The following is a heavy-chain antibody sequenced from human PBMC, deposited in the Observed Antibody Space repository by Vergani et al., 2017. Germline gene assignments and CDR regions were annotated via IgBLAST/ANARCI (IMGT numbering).Heavy chain of an antibody. D-gene: IGHD3-16*02. Sequence: QVQLQESGSGLVKPSQTLSLTCAVSGDSITNGGFSWNWIRQPPGKGPEWIGYIFPRGNSDYNPSLKNRVSISLDKSKNQFSLWVNSVTAADTAVYFCARASLRALVGYYYYMDVWGKGKTVVVSS. V-gene: IGHV4-30-2*01. CDR3: ARASLRALVGYYYYMDV. J-gene: IGHJ6*03. CDR2: IFPRGNS. CDR1: GDSITNGGFS.